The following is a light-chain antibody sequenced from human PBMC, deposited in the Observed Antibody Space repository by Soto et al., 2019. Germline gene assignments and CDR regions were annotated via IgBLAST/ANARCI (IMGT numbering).Light chain of an antibody. CDR1: QSVSRN. CDR2: GAS. Sequence: EIVMTQSPATLSVSPGERATLPCRASQSVSRNLAWYQQKPGQAPRLLIYGASTRATGIPARFSGSGSGTEFSLTISTLQSEDSAVYSCQQYNNWPWTFGQGTKVEIK. V-gene: IGKV3-15*01. CDR3: QQYNNWPWT. J-gene: IGKJ1*01.